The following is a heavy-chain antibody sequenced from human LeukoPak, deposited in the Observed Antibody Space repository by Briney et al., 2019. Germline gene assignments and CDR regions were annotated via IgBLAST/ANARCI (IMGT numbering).Heavy chain of an antibody. CDR2: ICRSGSG. D-gene: IGHD1-26*01. J-gene: IGHJ5*02. CDR3: ARLMGATTFWFDP. Sequence: SETLSLTCTVSGGSISSVSYYWSWIRQPAGKGLEWLGRICRSGSGNYHGPVKRRVSLSLGTSKNQFSLKVNSVTAADTAVYYCARLMGATTFWFDPWGQGTLVTVSS. CDR1: GGSISSVSYY. V-gene: IGHV4-61*02.